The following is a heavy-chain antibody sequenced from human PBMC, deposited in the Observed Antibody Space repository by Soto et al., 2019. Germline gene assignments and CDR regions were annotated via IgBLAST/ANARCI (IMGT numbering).Heavy chain of an antibody. D-gene: IGHD1-26*01. V-gene: IGHV4-4*07. CDR1: GASISSNY. CDR2: VYTSGST. CDR3: ARDSSGHYYLFDY. J-gene: IGHJ4*02. Sequence: SETLSLTCTVSGASISSNYWTWIRQPAGKGLEWIGRVYTSGSTNYNPSLKSRVTMSVETSKTQFFLKLSSVTAADTAIYCCARDSSGHYYLFDYWGQGTLVTVSS.